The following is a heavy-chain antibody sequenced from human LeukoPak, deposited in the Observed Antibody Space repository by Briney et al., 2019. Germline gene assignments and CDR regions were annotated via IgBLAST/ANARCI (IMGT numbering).Heavy chain of an antibody. J-gene: IGHJ4*02. Sequence: KPSETLSLTCTVSGGSISGYYWSWIRQPPGKGLEWIGYIYYSGSTKYSPSLKSRVTISVDTPKNQISLKLSSVTAADTAVYYCVRRTFLRRANYNYYFFDYWAQGILVTVSS. CDR2: IYYSGST. CDR3: VRRTFLRRANYNYYFFDY. D-gene: IGHD5-24*01. V-gene: IGHV4-59*08. CDR1: GGSISGYY.